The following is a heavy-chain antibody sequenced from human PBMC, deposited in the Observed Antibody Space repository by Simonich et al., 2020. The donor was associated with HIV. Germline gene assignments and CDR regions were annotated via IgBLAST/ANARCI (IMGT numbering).Heavy chain of an antibody. CDR2: ISAYNGNT. CDR1: GYTFTSYG. V-gene: IGHV1-18*01. CDR3: ARPSFYSSSSPYYYYGMDV. Sequence: QVQLVQSGAEVKKPGASVKVSCKASGYTFTSYGISWVRQAPGQGLEGMGWISAYNGNTNQAQKLQGRVTMTTDTSTSTAYMELRSLRSDDTAVYYCARPSFYSSSSPYYYYGMDVWGQGTTVTVSS. J-gene: IGHJ6*02. D-gene: IGHD6-6*01.